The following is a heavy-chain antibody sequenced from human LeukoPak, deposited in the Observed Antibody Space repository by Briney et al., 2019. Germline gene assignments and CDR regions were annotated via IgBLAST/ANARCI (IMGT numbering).Heavy chain of an antibody. CDR2: IYSGRST. V-gene: IGHV3-53*04. CDR1: GFTVSSNY. D-gene: IGHD2-15*01. J-gene: IGHJ6*02. CDR3: ARAPPGYCSGGSCLYYYYGMDV. Sequence: GGSLRLSCAASGFTVSSNYMSWVRQAPGKGLEWVSVIYSGRSTYYADSVKGRFTISRHNSKNALYLQMNSLRAEDTAVYYCARAPPGYCSGGSCLYYYYGMDVWGQGTTVTVSS.